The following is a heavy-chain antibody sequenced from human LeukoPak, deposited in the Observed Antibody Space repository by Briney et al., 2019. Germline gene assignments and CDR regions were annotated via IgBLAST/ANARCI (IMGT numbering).Heavy chain of an antibody. D-gene: IGHD3-10*01. CDR2: ISYDGSNK. J-gene: IGHJ4*02. V-gene: IGHV3-30*03. CDR1: GFTFSSYG. Sequence: PGGSLRLSCAASGFTFSSYGMHWVRQAPGKGLEWVAVISYDGSNKYYADSVKGRFTISRDNSKNTLYLQMNSLRAEDTAVYYCARGGHRQKEFWGQGTLVTVSS. CDR3: ARGGHRQKEF.